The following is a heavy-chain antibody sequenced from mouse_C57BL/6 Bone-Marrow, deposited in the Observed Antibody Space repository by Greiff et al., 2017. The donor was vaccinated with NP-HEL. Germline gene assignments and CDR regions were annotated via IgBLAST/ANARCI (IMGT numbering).Heavy chain of an antibody. D-gene: IGHD2-3*01. CDR3: AREDDGEDY. CDR1: GYTFTSYW. J-gene: IGHJ2*01. CDR2: IYPSDSET. Sequence: QVQLKQPGAELVRPGSSVKLSCKASGYTFTSYWMGWVKQRPGQGLEWIGNIYPSDSETHYNQKFKDKATLTVDKSSSTAYMQRSSLTSEDSAVYDCAREDDGEDYWGQGTTLTVSS. V-gene: IGHV1-61*01.